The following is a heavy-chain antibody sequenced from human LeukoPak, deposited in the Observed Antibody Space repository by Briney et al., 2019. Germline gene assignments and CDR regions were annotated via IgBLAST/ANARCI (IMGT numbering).Heavy chain of an antibody. CDR1: GGSISSSRSY. CDR3: ARERYFDWLFSPLDY. Sequence: SETLSLTCTVSGGSISSSRSYWGWIRQPPGKGLEWIGNFYSSGSSGTTFYNPSLKSRVTISVDTSKNQFSLKLSSVTAADTAVYYCARERYFDWLFSPLDYWGQGTLVTVSS. CDR2: FYSSGSSGTT. V-gene: IGHV4-39*07. J-gene: IGHJ4*02. D-gene: IGHD3-9*01.